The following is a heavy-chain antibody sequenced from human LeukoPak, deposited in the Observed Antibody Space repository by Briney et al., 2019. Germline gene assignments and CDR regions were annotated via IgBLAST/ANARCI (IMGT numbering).Heavy chain of an antibody. CDR3: ARLTMFRGVIYGTDWHSDL. J-gene: IGHJ2*01. D-gene: IGHD3-10*01. V-gene: IGHV4-39*07. CDR1: GGSISSSSYY. CDR2: IYYSGST. Sequence: PSETLSLTCTVSGGSISSSSYYWGWIRQPPGKGLEWIGSIYYSGSTYYNPSLRSRVTISLDTSKNQFSLKLSSVTAADTAVYYCARLTMFRGVIYGTDWHSDLWGRGTLVTVSS.